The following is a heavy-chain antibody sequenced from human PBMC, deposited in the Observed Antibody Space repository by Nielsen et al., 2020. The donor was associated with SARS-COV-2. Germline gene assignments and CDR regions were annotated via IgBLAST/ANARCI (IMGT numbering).Heavy chain of an antibody. V-gene: IGHV4-59*13. CDR3: ARVGGSGYYFDY. CDR1: GGSISSYY. Sequence: SETLSLTCTVSGGSISSYYWSWIRQPPGKGLEWIGYIYYSGSTNYNPSLKSRVTISVDTSKNQFSLKLSSVTAADTAVYYCARVGGSGYYFDYWGQGTLVTVSS. D-gene: IGHD3-22*01. J-gene: IGHJ4*02. CDR2: IYYSGST.